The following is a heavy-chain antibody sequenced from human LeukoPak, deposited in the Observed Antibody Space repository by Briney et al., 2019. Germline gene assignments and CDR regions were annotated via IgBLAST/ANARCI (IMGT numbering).Heavy chain of an antibody. Sequence: SETLSLTCTVYGGSISSSSYYWGWIRQPPGKGLEWIGSIHYSGSTYYNPSLKSRVTISGDTSKNQFSLKLSSVTAADTAVYYCASNAGFDSSGYNFDYWGQGTLVTVSS. CDR2: IHYSGST. J-gene: IGHJ4*02. D-gene: IGHD3-22*01. V-gene: IGHV4-39*01. CDR3: ASNAGFDSSGYNFDY. CDR1: GGSISSSSYY.